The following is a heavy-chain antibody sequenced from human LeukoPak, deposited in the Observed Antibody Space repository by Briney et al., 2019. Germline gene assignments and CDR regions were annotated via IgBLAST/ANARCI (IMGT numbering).Heavy chain of an antibody. CDR2: ISYDGTNK. V-gene: IGHV3-30-3*01. Sequence: GGPWRFSCAASGFTFGNYVIHWFRQAPAKGLDWLAVISYDGTNKYYADSVKGRFTISRDHSQSTVDLQMNTLRGADTAVYYCVRSPTYYNMDVWGKGTTVTVS. CDR1: GFTFGNYV. CDR3: VRSPTYYNMDV. J-gene: IGHJ6*03.